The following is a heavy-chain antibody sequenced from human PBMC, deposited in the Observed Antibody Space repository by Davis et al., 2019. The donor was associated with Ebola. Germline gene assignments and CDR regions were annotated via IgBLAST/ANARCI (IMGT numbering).Heavy chain of an antibody. D-gene: IGHD3-16*01. J-gene: IGHJ4*02. CDR3: ARGGI. Sequence: GSLRLSCTVSGGSISSYYWSWIRQPPGKGLEWIGSIYYSGSTYYNPSLKSRVTISVDTSKNQFSLKLTSVTAADTAVYYCARGGIWGQGTLVTVSS. CDR2: IYYSGST. CDR1: GGSISSYY. V-gene: IGHV4-59*05.